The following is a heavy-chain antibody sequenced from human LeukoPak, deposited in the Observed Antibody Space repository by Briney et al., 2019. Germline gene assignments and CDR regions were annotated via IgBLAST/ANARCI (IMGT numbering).Heavy chain of an antibody. CDR2: ISYDGSNK. CDR1: GFTFSSYA. Sequence: GGSLRLSCAASGFTFSSYAMHWVRQAPGKGMEWVAVISYDGSNKYYADSVKGRFTISRDNSKNTLYLQMNSLRAEDTAVYYCARGVRGYSYGIDYWGQGTLVTVSS. J-gene: IGHJ4*02. V-gene: IGHV3-30-3*01. CDR3: ARGVRGYSYGIDY. D-gene: IGHD5-18*01.